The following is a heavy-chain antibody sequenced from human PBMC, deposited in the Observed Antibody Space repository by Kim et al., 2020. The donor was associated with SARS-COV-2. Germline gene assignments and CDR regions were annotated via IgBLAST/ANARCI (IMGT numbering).Heavy chain of an antibody. CDR1: GFTVSRYA. CDR2: ITNNNGKT. J-gene: IGHJ4*02. D-gene: IGHD3-16*01. Sequence: GGSLRLSCAASGFTVSRYAMNWVRQAPGKGPEWVSAITNNNGKTYYADSVKGRFTITRDESDNTVYLQMNSLWVEDTALYYCAKDHPSFGWPTFESWSQGTLVTDSS. V-gene: IGHV3-23*01. CDR3: AKDHPSFGWPTFES.